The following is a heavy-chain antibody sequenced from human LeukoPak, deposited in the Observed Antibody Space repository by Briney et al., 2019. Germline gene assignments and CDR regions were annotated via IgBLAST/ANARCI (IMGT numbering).Heavy chain of an antibody. D-gene: IGHD2-2*01. CDR3: ARDRGRPAANDAFDI. Sequence: GGSLRLSCAASGFTFSNYNMNWVRQAPGKGLEWVSSISSSSSYIYYADSVKGRFTISRDNAKNSLYLQMNSLRAEDTAVYYCARDRGRPAANDAFDIWGQGTMVTVSS. CDR2: ISSSSSYI. CDR1: GFTFSNYN. V-gene: IGHV3-21*01. J-gene: IGHJ3*02.